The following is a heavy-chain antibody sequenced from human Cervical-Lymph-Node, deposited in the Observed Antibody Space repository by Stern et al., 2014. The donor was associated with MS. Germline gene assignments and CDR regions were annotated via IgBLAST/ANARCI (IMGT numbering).Heavy chain of an antibody. D-gene: IGHD3-16*01. CDR2: TNSDGSST. V-gene: IGHV3-74*01. CDR1: GFTFSSCW. J-gene: IGHJ4*02. CDR3: ARDRLQSQGALGF. Sequence: EVQLVQSGGGVVQPGGSLRLSCAASGFTFSSCWMHWVRQIPGKGLAWVSGTNSDGSSTSYADSVKGRFTISRDNAKNTLYLQMDSLRAEDTAVYYCARDRLQSQGALGFWGQGTLVTVSS.